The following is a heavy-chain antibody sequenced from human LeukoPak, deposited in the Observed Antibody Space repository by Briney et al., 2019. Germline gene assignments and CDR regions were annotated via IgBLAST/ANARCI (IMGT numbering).Heavy chain of an antibody. J-gene: IGHJ4*02. Sequence: SETLSLTCTVSGGSISSYYWSWIRQPPGKGLEWIGYIYYSGSTNYNPSLKSRVTISVDTSKNQFSLRLSSVTAADTAVYYCAREIRVVGVVIIYDYWGQGTLVTVSS. V-gene: IGHV4-59*01. CDR2: IYYSGST. CDR3: AREIRVVGVVIIYDY. CDR1: GGSISSYY. D-gene: IGHD3-3*01.